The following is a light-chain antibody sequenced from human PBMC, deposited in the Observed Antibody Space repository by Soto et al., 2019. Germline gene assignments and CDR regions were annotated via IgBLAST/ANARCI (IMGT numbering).Light chain of an antibody. CDR1: QSLVYSDGNTY. CDR2: KVS. V-gene: IGKV2-30*01. J-gene: IGKJ1*01. Sequence: VVLTQSPLSLSVTLGQPSSISCRSSQSLVYSDGNTYLNWFHQRPGQSPRRLIHKVSNRDSGVPERFSGSGSGTDFTLKISRVEAEDVGVYYCMQALQTPHTFGQGTKVDIK. CDR3: MQALQTPHT.